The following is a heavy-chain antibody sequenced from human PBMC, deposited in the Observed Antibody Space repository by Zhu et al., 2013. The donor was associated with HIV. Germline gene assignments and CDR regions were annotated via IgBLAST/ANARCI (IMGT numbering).Heavy chain of an antibody. D-gene: IGHD3-22*01. V-gene: IGHV1-2*02. Sequence: QVQLVQSGAEVKEPGASVKVSCKASGYTFISYGVIWVRQAPGQGLEWMGWINPNSGGTNYAQKFQGRVTMTRDTSIITAYMEVSRLRSDDTAVYYCARGAGYDSSGYYNDYWGQGTLVTVSS. CDR1: GYTFISYG. CDR2: INPNSGGT. J-gene: IGHJ4*02. CDR3: ARGAGYDSSGYYNDY.